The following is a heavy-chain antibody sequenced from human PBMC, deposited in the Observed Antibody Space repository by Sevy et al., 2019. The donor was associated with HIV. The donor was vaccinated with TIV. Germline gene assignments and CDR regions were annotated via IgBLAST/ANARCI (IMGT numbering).Heavy chain of an antibody. J-gene: IGHJ6*01. CDR1: GFTFSSYS. CDR3: ARDDRRLYSSSWYGYYYYGMDV. CDR2: ISTSSSYI. D-gene: IGHD6-13*01. Sequence: GGSLRLSCAASGFTFSSYSMNWVRQAPGKGLEWVSSISTSSSYIYYSDSVKGRFTISRDNAKNSLYLEMNSLRAEDTAVYYCARDDRRLYSSSWYGYYYYGMDVWGQGTTVTVSS. V-gene: IGHV3-21*01.